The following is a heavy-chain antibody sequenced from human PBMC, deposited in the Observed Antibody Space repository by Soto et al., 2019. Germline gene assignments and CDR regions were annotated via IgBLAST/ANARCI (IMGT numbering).Heavy chain of an antibody. CDR1: GGSISSSNW. CDR2: IYHSGST. J-gene: IGHJ5*02. CDR3: ARDNYGSGSYYSYNWFDP. V-gene: IGHV4-4*02. D-gene: IGHD3-10*01. Sequence: LRRTLSLTCAVSGGSISSSNWWSWVRQPPGKGLEWIGEIYHSGSTNYNPSLKSRVTISVDKSKYQFSLKLSSVTAADTAVYYCARDNYGSGSYYSYNWFDPWGQGTLVSVSS.